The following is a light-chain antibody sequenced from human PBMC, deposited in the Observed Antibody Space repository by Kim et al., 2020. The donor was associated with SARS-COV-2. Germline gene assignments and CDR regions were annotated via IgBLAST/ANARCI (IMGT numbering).Light chain of an antibody. CDR2: AAS. CDR3: LQHNVYPLT. V-gene: IGKV1-17*03. J-gene: IGKJ4*01. CDR1: QAISNY. Sequence: DVQMTQSPSAMSASVGDRVTITCRASQAISNYLAWFQQKPGKGPKRLIYAASSLQSGVPSRFSGSGSGTEFTLTISSLQPEDFATYFCLQHNVYPLTFGGGTKGDIK.